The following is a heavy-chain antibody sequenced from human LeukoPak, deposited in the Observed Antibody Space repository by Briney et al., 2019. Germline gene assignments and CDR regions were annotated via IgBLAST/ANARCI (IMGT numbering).Heavy chain of an antibody. CDR1: GFTFADYA. CDR3: AKDRAAMVPTAAILDY. J-gene: IGHJ4*02. CDR2: ISWSSDST. D-gene: IGHD2-2*01. Sequence: GRSLRLSCAASGFTFADYAMHWVRQVPGKGLEWVSGISWSSDSTNYADSVKGRFIISRDNAKSSLYLQMNSLRPDDTALYYCAKDRAAMVPTAAILDYWGQGILVTVSS. V-gene: IGHV3-9*01.